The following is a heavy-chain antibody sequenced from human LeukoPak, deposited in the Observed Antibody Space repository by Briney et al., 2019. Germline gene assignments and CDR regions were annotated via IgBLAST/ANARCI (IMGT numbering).Heavy chain of an antibody. CDR1: GYTFTGYY. Sequence: ASVKVSCKASGYTFTGYYMHWVRQAPGQGLEWMGWISAYNGNTNYAQKLQGRVTMTTDTSTSTAYMELRSLRSDDTAVYYCARSSTYYDILTGYFYPYYYYMDVWGKGTTVTISS. J-gene: IGHJ6*03. V-gene: IGHV1-18*04. CDR2: ISAYNGNT. D-gene: IGHD3-9*01. CDR3: ARSSTYYDILTGYFYPYYYYMDV.